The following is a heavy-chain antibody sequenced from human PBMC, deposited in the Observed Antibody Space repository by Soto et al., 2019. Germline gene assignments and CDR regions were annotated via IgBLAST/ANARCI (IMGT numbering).Heavy chain of an antibody. D-gene: IGHD4-17*01. Sequence: GESLKISCKASGYIFTLYWIGWVRQMPGKGLEWMGIIYPGDSDTRYSPSFQGQVTISADKSISTASLQWSSLKASDTAVYYCARQSPTPGYYYFSYGMDVWGQGTTVTVSS. CDR2: IYPGDSDT. CDR1: GYIFTLYW. CDR3: ARQSPTPGYYYFSYGMDV. V-gene: IGHV5-51*01. J-gene: IGHJ6*02.